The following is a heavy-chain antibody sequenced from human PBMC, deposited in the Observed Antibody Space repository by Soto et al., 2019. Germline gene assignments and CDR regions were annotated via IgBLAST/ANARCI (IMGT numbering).Heavy chain of an antibody. J-gene: IGHJ4*02. Sequence: GASVKVSCKASGYTFTSYGISWVRQAPGQGLGWMGWISAYNGNTNYAQKLQGRVTMTTDTSTSTAYMELRSLRSDDTAVYYCARDTGSYYDFWSGYYTGFDYWGQGTLVTVSS. V-gene: IGHV1-18*01. D-gene: IGHD3-3*01. CDR3: ARDTGSYYDFWSGYYTGFDY. CDR1: GYTFTSYG. CDR2: ISAYNGNT.